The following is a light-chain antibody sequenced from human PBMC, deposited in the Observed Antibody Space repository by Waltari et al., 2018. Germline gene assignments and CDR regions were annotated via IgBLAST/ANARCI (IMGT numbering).Light chain of an antibody. CDR3: SSYTDKKSYA. V-gene: IGLV2-14*03. J-gene: IGLJ1*01. CDR2: VVS. Sequence: QYALTQPAAVSGSHGQSTTITCTGTKNNVGGYTFVSWYQQHPRRAPKLLIFVVSNRPSGVSARVSGSGTADVASLTISQLRAEDDAYYYCSSYTDKKSYAFGSGTKVTVL. CDR1: KNNVGGYTF.